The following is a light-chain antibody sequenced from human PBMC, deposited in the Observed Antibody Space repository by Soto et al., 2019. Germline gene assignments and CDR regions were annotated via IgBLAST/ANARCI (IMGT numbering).Light chain of an antibody. J-gene: IGKJ5*01. V-gene: IGKV1-39*01. CDR1: QSISSY. Sequence: DIQMTQSPSTLSASVGYRVTITCRASQSISSYLNWYQQEPGKAPKFLIYAASSLQSGVPSRFSGSGYGTDFTLTISSLQPEDFATYYCQQSYSTPITFGQGTRLEIK. CDR3: QQSYSTPIT. CDR2: AAS.